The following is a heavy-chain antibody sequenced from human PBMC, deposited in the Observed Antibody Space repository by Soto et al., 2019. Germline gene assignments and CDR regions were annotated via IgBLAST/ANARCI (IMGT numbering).Heavy chain of an antibody. CDR1: GGTFSSYA. CDR3: ARDSSSWYTDLLHYYYYYGMDV. V-gene: IGHV1-69*13. J-gene: IGHJ6*02. CDR2: IIPIFGTA. Sequence: SVKVSCKASGGTFSSYAISWVRQAPGQGLEWMGGIIPIFGTANYAQKFQGRVTITADESTSTAYMELRSLRSDDTAVYYCARDSSSWYTDLLHYYYYYGMDVWGQGTTVTVSS. D-gene: IGHD6-13*01.